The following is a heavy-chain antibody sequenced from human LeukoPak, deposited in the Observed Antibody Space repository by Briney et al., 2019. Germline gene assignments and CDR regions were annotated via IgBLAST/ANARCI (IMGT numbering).Heavy chain of an antibody. CDR3: ARLDSSGWYYFDY. CDR1: GYTFTRYG. D-gene: IGHD6-19*01. Sequence: RASVKVSCKASGYTFTRYGITWVRQAPGQGLECVGWISAYNGNTNYAQKLQGRVTMTTDTSTSTAYMELRSLRSDDTAVYYCARLDSSGWYYFDYWGPGTLVTVSS. V-gene: IGHV1-18*01. CDR2: ISAYNGNT. J-gene: IGHJ4*02.